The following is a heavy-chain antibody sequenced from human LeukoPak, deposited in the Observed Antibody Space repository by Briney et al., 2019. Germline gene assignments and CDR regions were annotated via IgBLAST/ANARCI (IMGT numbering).Heavy chain of an antibody. J-gene: IGHJ4*02. CDR3: ARDYKYAFDN. CDR2: IGIDSGNT. D-gene: IGHD5-24*01. CDR1: GFTFSSYS. Sequence: PGGSLRLSCAASGFTFSSYSMNWVRQAPRKGLEWISYIGIDSGNTNYADSVKGRFTISGDKAKNSLYLQMNSLRVEDTAVYYCARDYKYAFDNWGQGTLVTVSS. V-gene: IGHV3-48*01.